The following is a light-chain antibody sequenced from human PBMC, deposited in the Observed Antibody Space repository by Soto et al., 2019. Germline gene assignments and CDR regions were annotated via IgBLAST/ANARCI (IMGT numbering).Light chain of an antibody. J-gene: IGLJ1*01. CDR1: SSDVGGYNY. CDR3: FSYAGSYTFYV. Sequence: QSALTQPASVSGSPGQSITISCTGTSSDVGGYNYVSWFQQHPGKAPNLMIYDVTKRPSGVPDRFSGSKSGTTASLTISGLQAEDEADYYCFSYAGSYTFYVFGTGTKLTVL. CDR2: DVT. V-gene: IGLV2-11*01.